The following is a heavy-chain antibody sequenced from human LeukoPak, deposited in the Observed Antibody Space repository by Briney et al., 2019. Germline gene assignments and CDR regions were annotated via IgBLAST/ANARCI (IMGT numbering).Heavy chain of an antibody. CDR2: INPNSGVT. V-gene: IGHV1-2*02. J-gene: IGHJ4*02. D-gene: IGHD5-12*01. CDR1: GYTFIGYY. CDR3: ETTRVTTTRLDY. Sequence: ASVKVSCKASGYTFIGYYMHWVRQAPGQGLEWMGWINPNSGVTNYAQKFQGRVTMTRDTSISTAYMELTSLRSDDTAVYYCETTRVTTTRLDYWGQGTLVTVSS.